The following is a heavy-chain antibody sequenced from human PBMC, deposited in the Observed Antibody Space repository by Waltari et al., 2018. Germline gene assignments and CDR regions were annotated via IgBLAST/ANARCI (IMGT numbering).Heavy chain of an antibody. CDR1: GFTFGDYA. CDR2: IRSKAYGGTT. Sequence: EVQLVESGGGLVQPGRSLRLSCTASGFTFGDYAMSWFRQAPGKGLEWVGFIRSKAYGGTTEYAASVKGRFTISRDDSKSIAYLQMNSLKTEDTAVYYCTREDSSGWAWFDPWGQGTLVTVSS. V-gene: IGHV3-49*03. D-gene: IGHD6-19*01. CDR3: TREDSSGWAWFDP. J-gene: IGHJ5*02.